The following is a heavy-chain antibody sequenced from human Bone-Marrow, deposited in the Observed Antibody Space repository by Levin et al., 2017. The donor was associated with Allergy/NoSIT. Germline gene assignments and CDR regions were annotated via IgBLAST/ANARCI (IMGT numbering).Heavy chain of an antibody. CDR1: GGSISSHAYY. Sequence: SETLSLTCTVSGGSISSHAYYWTWMRHHPGKGLEWIGYIYHDGGTYYNPSLKSRVTISTDTSKNQFPLKVSSVTAADTAVYYCARELIQRGFDSWGQGTLVSVSS. D-gene: IGHD1-1*01. V-gene: IGHV4-31*03. CDR3: ARELIQRGFDS. J-gene: IGHJ4*02. CDR2: IYHDGGT.